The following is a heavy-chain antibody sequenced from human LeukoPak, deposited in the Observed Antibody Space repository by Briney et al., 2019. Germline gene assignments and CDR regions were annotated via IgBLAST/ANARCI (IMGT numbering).Heavy chain of an antibody. CDR2: INPNSGGT. CDR1: GYTFTGCY. V-gene: IGHV1-2*02. J-gene: IGHJ6*03. Sequence: ASVKVSCKASGYTFTGCYLHWVRQAPGQGLEWMGWINPNSGGTNYAQKFQGRVTMTRDTSISTAYMELSRLRSDDTAVYYCARGPLGASYSYYYYYYMDVWGKGTTVTVSS. CDR3: ARGPLGASYSYYYYYYMDV. D-gene: IGHD1-26*01.